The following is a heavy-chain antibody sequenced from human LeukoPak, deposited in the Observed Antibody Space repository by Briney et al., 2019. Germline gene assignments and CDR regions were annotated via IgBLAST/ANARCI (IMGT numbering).Heavy chain of an antibody. CDR3: ARRGVYYDSSGYHYYFDY. V-gene: IGHV4-30-2*01. CDR1: GGALSSGGYY. Sequence: SSETLSLTCTVSGGALSSGGYYWTWIRQPPGKGLEWIGNIYHSGTPYYNPSLKSRVTLSVDRSKNQFSLKLSSVTAADTAVYYCARRGVYYDSSGYHYYFDYWGQGTLVTVSS. CDR2: IYHSGTP. J-gene: IGHJ4*02. D-gene: IGHD3-22*01.